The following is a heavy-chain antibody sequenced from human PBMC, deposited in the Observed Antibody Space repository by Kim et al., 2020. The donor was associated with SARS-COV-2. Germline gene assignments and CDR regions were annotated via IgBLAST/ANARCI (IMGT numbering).Heavy chain of an antibody. J-gene: IGHJ4*02. D-gene: IGHD6-19*01. Sequence: SLKSRVTISVDTSKNQFYLKLSTVTAADTAVYYCARDKVQWLAGGEIVDYWGQGTLVTVSS. CDR3: ARDKVQWLAGGEIVDY. V-gene: IGHV4-59*12.